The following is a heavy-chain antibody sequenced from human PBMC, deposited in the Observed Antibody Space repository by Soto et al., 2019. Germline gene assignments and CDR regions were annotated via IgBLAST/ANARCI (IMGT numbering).Heavy chain of an antibody. CDR1: GGSFRGYY. CDR2: INHSGST. J-gene: IGHJ5*02. D-gene: IGHD3-3*01. V-gene: IGHV4-34*01. CDR3: ARADSITIFGVVIPGWFDP. Sequence: SETLSLTCAVYGGSFRGYYWSWIRQPPGKGREWIGEINHSGSTNYNPSLKSRVTISVDTSKNQFSLKLSSVTAADTAVYYCARADSITIFGVVIPGWFDPWGQGTLVTVSS.